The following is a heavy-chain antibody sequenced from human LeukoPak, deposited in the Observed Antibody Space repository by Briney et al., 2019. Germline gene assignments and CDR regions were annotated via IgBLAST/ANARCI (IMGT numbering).Heavy chain of an antibody. D-gene: IGHD3-10*02. J-gene: IGHJ6*04. V-gene: IGHV3-48*03. Sequence: PGGTLRLSCAASGFTFSSYEMNWVRQAPGKGLEWVSYISSSGSTIYYADSVKGRFTISRDNAKNSLYLQMNSLRAEDTAVYYCAELGITMIGGVWGKGTTVTISS. CDR2: ISSSGSTI. CDR3: AELGITMIGGV. CDR1: GFTFSSYE.